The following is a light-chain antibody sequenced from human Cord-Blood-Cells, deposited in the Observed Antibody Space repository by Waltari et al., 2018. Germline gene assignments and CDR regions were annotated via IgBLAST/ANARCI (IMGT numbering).Light chain of an antibody. J-gene: IGKJ4*01. V-gene: IGKV3-15*01. CDR2: GAS. CDR1: QSVSSN. CDR3: QQYNNWLT. Sequence: EIVMTQSPATLSVSPGERATLSCRASQSVSSNLAGYQQKPGQAPRPLSYGASPRATGIPARFSGSGSGTEFTLTISSLQSEDFAVYYCQQYNNWLTVGGGTKVELK.